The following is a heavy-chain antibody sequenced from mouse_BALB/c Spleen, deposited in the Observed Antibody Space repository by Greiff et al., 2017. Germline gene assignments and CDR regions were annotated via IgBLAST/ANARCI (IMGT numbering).Heavy chain of an antibody. CDR1: GYSFTSYW. D-gene: IGHD2-4*01. V-gene: IGHV1-5*01. CDR3: TRRSTMITAWFAY. J-gene: IGHJ3*01. CDR2: IYPGNSDT. Sequence: EVQLQQSGTVLARPGASVKMSCKASGYSFTSYWMHWVKQRPGQGLEWIGAIYPGNSDTSYNQKFKGKAKLTAVTSASTAYMELSSLTNEDSAVYYCTRRSTMITAWFAYWGQGTLVTVSA.